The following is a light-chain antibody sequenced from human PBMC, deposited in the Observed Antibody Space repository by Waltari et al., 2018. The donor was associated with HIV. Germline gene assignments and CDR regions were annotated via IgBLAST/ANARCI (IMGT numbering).Light chain of an antibody. CDR1: QSVSSY. J-gene: IGKJ4*01. CDR2: DAS. Sequence: EIALTQSPATLSLSPGERATLSCRASQSVSSYLAWYQQKPGQAPRLLIYDASNRAPGIPARFSGSGSGTDFTLTISSLEPEDFAVYYCQQRSNWPPSFGGGTKVEIK. V-gene: IGKV3-11*01. CDR3: QQRSNWPPS.